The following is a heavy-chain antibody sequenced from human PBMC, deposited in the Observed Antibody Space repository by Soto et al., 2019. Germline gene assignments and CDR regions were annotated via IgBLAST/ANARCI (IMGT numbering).Heavy chain of an antibody. Sequence: QVQLVESGGGVVQPGRSLRLSCAASGFTFSSYGMHWVRQAPGKGLEWVAVIWYDGSNKYYADSVKGRFTISRDNSKNTLELQMNGLRAEDTAVYYCAREEGRVLLWFGELSDWGQGTLVTVSS. CDR1: GFTFSSYG. V-gene: IGHV3-33*01. CDR3: AREEGRVLLWFGELSD. J-gene: IGHJ4*02. D-gene: IGHD3-10*01. CDR2: IWYDGSNK.